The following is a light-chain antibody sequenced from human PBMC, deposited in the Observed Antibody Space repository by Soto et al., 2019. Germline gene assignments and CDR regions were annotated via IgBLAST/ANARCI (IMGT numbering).Light chain of an antibody. CDR2: GAS. V-gene: IGKV3-20*01. CDR3: QQYGSSPFT. CDR1: QSVSSNY. J-gene: IGKJ3*01. Sequence: EIVLTQSPGTLALTAGESATLSCRASQSVSSNYLTWYQQKPGQAPRLLIHGASSRATGIPDRFSGSGSGTDFTLTISRLEPEDFAVYYCQQYGSSPFTFGPGTKVDIK.